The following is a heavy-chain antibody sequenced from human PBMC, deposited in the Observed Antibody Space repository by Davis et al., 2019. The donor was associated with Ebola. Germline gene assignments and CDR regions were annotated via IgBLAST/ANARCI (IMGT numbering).Heavy chain of an antibody. Sequence: ASVKVPCKASGYTFSSYAMNWVRQAPGQGLEWMGWINTNTGNPTYAQGFTGRFVFSLDTSVSTAYLQISSLKAENTAVYYCAREGSLRFLQWLQHFDYWGQGTLVTVSS. CDR2: INTNTGNP. CDR3: AREGSLRFLQWLQHFDY. J-gene: IGHJ4*02. D-gene: IGHD3-3*01. V-gene: IGHV7-4-1*02. CDR1: GYTFSSYA.